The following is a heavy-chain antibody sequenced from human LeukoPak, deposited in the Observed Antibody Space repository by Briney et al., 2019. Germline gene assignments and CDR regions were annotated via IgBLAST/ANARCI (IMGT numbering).Heavy chain of an antibody. J-gene: IGHJ3*02. CDR3: ARWACSSTSCYEDHAFDI. CDR2: IYTSGSP. V-gene: IGHV4-4*07. CDR1: GGPFSGYY. D-gene: IGHD2-2*01. Sequence: SETLSLTCTVSGGPFSGYYWSWIRQPAGKGLEWIGRIYTSGSPNSNPSLKSRVTMSVDTSKNQFSLKLSSVTAADTAVYYCARWACSSTSCYEDHAFDIWGQGTMVTVSS.